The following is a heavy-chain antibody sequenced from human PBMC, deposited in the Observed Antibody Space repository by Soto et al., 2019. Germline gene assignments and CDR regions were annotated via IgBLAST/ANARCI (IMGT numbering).Heavy chain of an antibody. Sequence: PSETLSLTCAVYGGSFSGYYWSWIRQPPGKGLEWIGEINHSGSTNYNPSLKSRVTISVDTSKNQFSLKLSSVTAADTAVYYCARVLPGYSYGYTRYYYYGMDVWGQGTTVTVSS. J-gene: IGHJ6*02. CDR2: INHSGST. D-gene: IGHD5-18*01. V-gene: IGHV4-34*01. CDR1: GGSFSGYY. CDR3: ARVLPGYSYGYTRYYYYGMDV.